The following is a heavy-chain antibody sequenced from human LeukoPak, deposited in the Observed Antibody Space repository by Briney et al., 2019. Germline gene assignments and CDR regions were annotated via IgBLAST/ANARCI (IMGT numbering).Heavy chain of an antibody. CDR1: GDSISSSSYY. D-gene: IGHD6-19*01. Sequence: SETLSLTCTVSGDSISSSSYYWGWIRQPPGKGLEWIGSIYYSGSTYYNPSLKSRVTISGDTSKNQFSLKLTSVTAADTAVYYCARPAGSGWFYFDYWGQGTLVTVSA. V-gene: IGHV4-39*01. J-gene: IGHJ4*02. CDR2: IYYSGST. CDR3: ARPAGSGWFYFDY.